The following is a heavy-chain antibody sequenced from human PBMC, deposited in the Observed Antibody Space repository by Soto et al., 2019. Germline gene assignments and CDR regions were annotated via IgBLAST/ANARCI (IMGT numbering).Heavy chain of an antibody. J-gene: IGHJ4*02. V-gene: IGHV1-69*13. CDR2: IIPIFGTA. Sequence: SVKVSCKASGGTFSSYAISWVRQAPGQGLEWMGGIIPIFGTANYAQKFQGRVTITAGESTSTAYMELSSLRSEDTAVYYCARGGSRGSSGWYPPSLDYFDYWGQGTLVTVSS. CDR3: ARGGSRGSSGWYPPSLDYFDY. D-gene: IGHD6-19*01. CDR1: GGTFSSYA.